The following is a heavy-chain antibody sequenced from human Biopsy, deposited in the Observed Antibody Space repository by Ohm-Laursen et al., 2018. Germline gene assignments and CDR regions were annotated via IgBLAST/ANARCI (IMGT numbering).Heavy chain of an antibody. CDR1: GGSVSSNVAY. CDR2: IFYSGIT. Sequence: PSDTLSLTCTVSGGSVSSNVAYWAWIRQPPGKGLESIGSIFYSGITYYNPSLQSRVTMSVDTSKNQFSLNPTSVTAADTAVYYCARHPTGFWFDPWGQGTLVIVSS. J-gene: IGHJ5*02. CDR3: ARHPTGFWFDP. V-gene: IGHV4-39*01.